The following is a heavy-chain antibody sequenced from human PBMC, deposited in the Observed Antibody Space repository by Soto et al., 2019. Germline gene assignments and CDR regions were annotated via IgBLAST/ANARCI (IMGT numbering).Heavy chain of an antibody. CDR3: AGDYYVWGRYRRITSTYCFGY. Sequence: GGSLRLSCAASGFTFSSYAMSWVRQATGKGLEWVSAISGSGGSTYYADSVKGRFTISRDNSKNTLYLQMNSLRAEDTAVHYCAGDYYVWGRYRRITSTYCFGYRGQGTLVTVSS. V-gene: IGHV3-23*01. D-gene: IGHD3-16*02. CDR1: GFTFSSYA. J-gene: IGHJ4*02. CDR2: ISGSGGST.